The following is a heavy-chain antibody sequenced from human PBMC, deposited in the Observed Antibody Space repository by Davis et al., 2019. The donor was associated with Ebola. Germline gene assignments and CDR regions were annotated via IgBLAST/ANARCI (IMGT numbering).Heavy chain of an antibody. CDR3: ARLFGVIPVFDY. CDR2: ISSSASYK. Sequence: GESLKISCAASGFTFSVYYMSWIRQAPGKGPEWVSSISSSASYKNYADSVKGRFTVSRDNAKNSLYLEMNSLRDEDTAVYYCARLFGVIPVFDYWGQGTLVTVSS. D-gene: IGHD3-3*01. J-gene: IGHJ4*02. V-gene: IGHV3-11*06. CDR1: GFTFSVYY.